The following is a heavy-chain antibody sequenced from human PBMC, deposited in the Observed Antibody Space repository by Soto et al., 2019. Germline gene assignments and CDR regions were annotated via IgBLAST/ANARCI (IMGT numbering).Heavy chain of an antibody. D-gene: IGHD1-26*01. CDR3: ARDWRGIVGPTDPNFDY. CDR1: GFTFSDYG. J-gene: IGHJ4*02. V-gene: IGHV3-33*01. CDR2: MSFDGSTK. Sequence: VGSLRLSCAASGFTFSDYGMHWVRQAPGKGLEWVAVMSFDGSTKRYADSVKGRFTISRDNSKNTLSLQMNSLRAEDTALYYCARDWRGIVGPTDPNFDYWGQGTLVTVSS.